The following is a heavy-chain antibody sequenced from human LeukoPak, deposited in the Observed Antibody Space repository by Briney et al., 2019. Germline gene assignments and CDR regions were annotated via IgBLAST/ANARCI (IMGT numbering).Heavy chain of an antibody. CDR2: IRYDGSNK. D-gene: IGHD5-18*01. CDR1: GFTFCLYG. J-gene: IGHJ2*01. V-gene: IGHV3-30*02. CDR3: AKEAYSSGENWYFDL. Sequence: GGSLRLSCAASGFTFCLYGMYWVRQAPGKGLEWVTFIRYDGSNKYYADSVKGRFTISRDNSKNTLFLQMNSLRTEDTAVYYCAKEAYSSGENWYFDLWGRGTLVTVSS.